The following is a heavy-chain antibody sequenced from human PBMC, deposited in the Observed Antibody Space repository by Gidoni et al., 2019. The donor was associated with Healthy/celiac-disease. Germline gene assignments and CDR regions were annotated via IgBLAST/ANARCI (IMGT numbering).Heavy chain of an antibody. D-gene: IGHD6-13*01. CDR1: GFTFSSYE. J-gene: IGHJ4*02. V-gene: IGHV3-48*03. CDR2: ISSSGSTI. Sequence: EVQLVESGGGLVQPGGSLRLSCAASGFTFSSYEMNWVRQAQGKGVEWFSYISSSGSTIYYADSVKGRFTISRDNAKNSLYLQMNSLRAEDTALYYCARALSAYIAAAGSAYEYFDYWGQGTLVTVSS. CDR3: ARALSAYIAAAGSAYEYFDY.